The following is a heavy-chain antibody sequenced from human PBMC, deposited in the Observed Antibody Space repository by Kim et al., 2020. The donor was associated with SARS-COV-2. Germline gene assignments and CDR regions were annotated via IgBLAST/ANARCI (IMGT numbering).Heavy chain of an antibody. J-gene: IGHJ2*01. Sequence: AAAVKGRITISRDDSENTVYLQITSLRTDDTAVYYCAVRLYRIYWSVFDLWGRGTLVTVSS. CDR3: AVRLYRIYWSVFDL. V-gene: IGHV3-15*01. D-gene: IGHD2-8*02.